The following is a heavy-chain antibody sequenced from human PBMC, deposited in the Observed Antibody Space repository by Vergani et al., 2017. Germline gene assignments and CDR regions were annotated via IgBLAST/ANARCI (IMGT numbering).Heavy chain of an antibody. D-gene: IGHD1-20*01. Sequence: EVQLLESGGDLVQPGGSLRLSCTASGFIFSTYAMSWVRQAPGKGLEWVSGISASGAPKYYADAVKGRVTISIDNSKNTLYLQMNSLRVEDTAVYYCARAYGRYDWFDYWCQRTLVTVSS. J-gene: IGHJ4*01. CDR3: ARAYGRYDWFDY. CDR1: GFIFSTYA. CDR2: ISASGAPK. V-gene: IGHV3-23*01.